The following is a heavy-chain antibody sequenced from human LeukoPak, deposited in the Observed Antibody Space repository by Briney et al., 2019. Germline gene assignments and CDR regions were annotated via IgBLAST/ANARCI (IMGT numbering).Heavy chain of an antibody. Sequence: ASVKVSCKASGYTFTGYYMHWVRQAPGQGLEWMGWINPNSSGTNYAQKFQGRVTMTRDTSISTAYMELSRLRSDDTAVYYCARAERSRWLQFNWGQGTLVTVSS. CDR1: GYTFTGYY. J-gene: IGHJ4*02. CDR3: ARAERSRWLQFN. CDR2: INPNSSGT. D-gene: IGHD5-24*01. V-gene: IGHV1-2*02.